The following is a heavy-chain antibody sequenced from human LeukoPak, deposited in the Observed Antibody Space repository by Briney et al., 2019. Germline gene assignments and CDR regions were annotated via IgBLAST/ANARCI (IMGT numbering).Heavy chain of an antibody. J-gene: IGHJ4*02. CDR1: GGSISSSSYY. V-gene: IGHV4-39*01. CDR2: IYYSGST. CDR3: ARQLGYCSSTSCYADKVDH. D-gene: IGHD2-2*01. Sequence: KPSETLSLTCTAPGGSISSSSYYWGWIRQPPGKGLEWIGSIYYSGSTYYNPSLKSRVTISVDTSKNQFSLKLSSVTAADTAVYYCARQLGYCSSTSCYADKVDHWGQGTLVTVSS.